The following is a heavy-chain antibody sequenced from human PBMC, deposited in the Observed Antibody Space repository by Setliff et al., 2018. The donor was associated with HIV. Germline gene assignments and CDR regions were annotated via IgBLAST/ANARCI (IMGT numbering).Heavy chain of an antibody. Sequence: LRLSCAASGFTFISYAMSWVRQAPGKGLEWVSAVSNTGRRTFYADSVKGRFTISKDNFENVVYLQMNSLRVDDTAVYYCVKDAYSTGKPGISWGQGTQVTVSS. D-gene: IGHD2-8*02. CDR2: VSNTGRRT. V-gene: IGHV3-23*05. CDR3: VKDAYSTGKPGIS. CDR1: GFTFISYA. J-gene: IGHJ4*02.